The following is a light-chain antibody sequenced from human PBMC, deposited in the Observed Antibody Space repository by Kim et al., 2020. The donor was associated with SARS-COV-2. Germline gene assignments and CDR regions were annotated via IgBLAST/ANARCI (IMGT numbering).Light chain of an antibody. J-gene: IGKJ5*01. CDR3: QQYDNPPFT. CDR2: DSS. CDR1: QDISNY. Sequence: DIQMTQSPSSLSASVGDRVTITCQASQDISNYLSWYQQKAGKAPKLLIYDSSNLQIGVPSRFSGSGSGTDFIFTISSLQPEDIATYYCQQYDNPPFTFGQGTRLEIK. V-gene: IGKV1-33*01.